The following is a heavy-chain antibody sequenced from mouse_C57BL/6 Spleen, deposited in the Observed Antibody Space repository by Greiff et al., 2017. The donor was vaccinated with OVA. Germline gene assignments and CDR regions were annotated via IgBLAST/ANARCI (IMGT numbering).Heavy chain of an antibody. V-gene: IGHV2-2*01. D-gene: IGHD2-3*01. Sequence: VQVVESGPGLVQPSQSLSITCTVSGFSLTSYGVHWVRQSPGKGLEWLGVIWSGGSTDYNAAFISRLSISKDNSKSQVFFKMNSLQADDTAIYYCARRLDDGYSWFAYWGQGTLVTVSA. CDR1: GFSLTSYG. J-gene: IGHJ3*01. CDR3: ARRLDDGYSWFAY. CDR2: IWSGGST.